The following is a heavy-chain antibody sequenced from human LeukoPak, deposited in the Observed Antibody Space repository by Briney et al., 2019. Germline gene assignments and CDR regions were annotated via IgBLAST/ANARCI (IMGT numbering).Heavy chain of an antibody. CDR1: GYTFTSYG. Sequence: ASVKVSCKASGYTFTSYGISWVRQAPGQGLEWMGWISAYNGSTNYAQKLQGRVTMTTDTSTSTAYMELRSLRSDDTAVYYCARVELNGSGWYGVCLFWGQGTLVTVSS. V-gene: IGHV1-18*01. J-gene: IGHJ4*02. D-gene: IGHD6-19*01. CDR2: ISAYNGST. CDR3: ARVELNGSGWYGVCLF.